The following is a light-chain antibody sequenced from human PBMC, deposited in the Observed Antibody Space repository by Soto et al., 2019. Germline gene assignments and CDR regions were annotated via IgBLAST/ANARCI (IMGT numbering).Light chain of an antibody. Sequence: EIVLTQSPVTLSLSPGERATLSCRASQTVSSSYLAWYQQKPGQAPRVLIHGASSRATGIPDRFSGSGSGTDFTLTISRLQPEDFAVYYCQQYGSSQITFGQGTRLEIK. J-gene: IGKJ5*01. CDR2: GAS. CDR3: QQYGSSQIT. CDR1: QTVSSSY. V-gene: IGKV3-20*01.